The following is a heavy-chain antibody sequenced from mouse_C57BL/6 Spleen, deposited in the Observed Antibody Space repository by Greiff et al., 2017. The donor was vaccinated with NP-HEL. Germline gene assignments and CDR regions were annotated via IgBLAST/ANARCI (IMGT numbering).Heavy chain of an antibody. CDR2: IDPSDSYT. J-gene: IGHJ1*03. CDR3: ARLGLRYWYFDV. D-gene: IGHD1-1*01. V-gene: IGHV1-50*01. Sequence: QVQLQQPGAELVKPGASVKLSCKASGYTFTSYWMQWVKQRPGQGLEWIGEIDPSDSYTNYNQKFKGKATLTVDTSSSTSYMQLSSLTYDDYAVYYCARLGLRYWYFDVWGTGTTVTVSS. CDR1: GYTFTSYW.